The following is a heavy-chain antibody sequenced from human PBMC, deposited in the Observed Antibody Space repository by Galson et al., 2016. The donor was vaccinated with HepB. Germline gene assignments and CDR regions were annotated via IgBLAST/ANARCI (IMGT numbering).Heavy chain of an antibody. D-gene: IGHD2-2*01. Sequence: SLRLSCAASGFTFSGSGIHWVRQASGKGLEWVARIGSKANSPATEYAALVTGRLTISRDDSKNKAYLQMNSLKTEDTAVYYCTTMGGSVGYCSNTPIYDWDVWGKGTTVTVSS. CDR2: IGSKANSPAT. V-gene: IGHV3-73*01. CDR1: GFTFSGSG. J-gene: IGHJ6*04. CDR3: TTMGGSVGYCSNTPIYDWDV.